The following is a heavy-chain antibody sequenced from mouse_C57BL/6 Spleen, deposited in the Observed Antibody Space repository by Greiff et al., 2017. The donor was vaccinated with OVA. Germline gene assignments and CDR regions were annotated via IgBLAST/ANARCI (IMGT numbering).Heavy chain of an antibody. CDR3: ARDSSGYVWFAY. CDR1: GYSFTGYY. V-gene: IGHV1-42*01. CDR2: INPSTGGT. J-gene: IGHJ3*01. D-gene: IGHD3-2*02. Sequence: VQLQQSGPELVKPGASVKISCKASGYSFTGYYMNWVKQSPEKSLEWIGEINPSTGGTTSNQKFKAKATLTVDKSSSTAYMQLSSLTSEDSAVYFCARDSSGYVWFAYWGQGTLVTVSA.